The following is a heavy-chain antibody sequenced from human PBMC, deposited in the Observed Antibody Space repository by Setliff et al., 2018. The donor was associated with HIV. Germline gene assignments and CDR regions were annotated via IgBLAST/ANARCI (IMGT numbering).Heavy chain of an antibody. CDR1: GGSVGSGSYY. CDR2: IYYSGST. Sequence: SETLSLTCTVSGGSVGSGSYYWSWIRQSPGKGLEWIGYIYYSGSTTHNPTLKSRVTMSIDTSKNQFSLKVRSVSAADTAVYYCARDPPGYGDSNDYWGQGMLVTVSS. J-gene: IGHJ4*02. D-gene: IGHD4-17*01. CDR3: ARDPPGYGDSNDY. V-gene: IGHV4-61*01.